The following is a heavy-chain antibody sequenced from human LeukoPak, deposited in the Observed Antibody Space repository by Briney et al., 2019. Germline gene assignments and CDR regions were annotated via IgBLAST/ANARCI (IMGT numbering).Heavy chain of an antibody. CDR1: GGSMTSYY. J-gene: IGHJ4*02. CDR3: ARDSSSIDY. D-gene: IGHD6-13*01. V-gene: IGHV4-34*01. CDR2: INHSGST. Sequence: PSETLSLTCSVSGGSMTSYYWSWIRQPPGKGLEWIGEINHSGSTNYSPSLKSRVTLSVDTSKNQFSLRLSSVTAVDTAVYYCARDSSSIDYWGQGTLVTVSS.